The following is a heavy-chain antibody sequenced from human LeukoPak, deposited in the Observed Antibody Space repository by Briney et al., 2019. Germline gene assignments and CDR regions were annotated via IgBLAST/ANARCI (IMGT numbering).Heavy chain of an antibody. Sequence: GGSLRLSCAASGFTFSGYDMIWVRKPPGKGLEWVSFISSSSGTIYYADSVKGRFTISRDNAAKSLYLQMNSLRAEDTAVYYCARGSPYSSSSPGGVWGQGTLVTVSS. CDR2: ISSSSGTI. CDR3: ARGSPYSSSSPGGV. CDR1: GFTFSGYD. J-gene: IGHJ4*02. V-gene: IGHV3-48*01. D-gene: IGHD6-13*01.